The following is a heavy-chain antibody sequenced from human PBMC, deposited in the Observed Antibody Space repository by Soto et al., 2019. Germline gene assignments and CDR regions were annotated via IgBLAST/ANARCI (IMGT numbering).Heavy chain of an antibody. D-gene: IGHD5-18*01. V-gene: IGHV1-69*13. CDR1: GGTFSSYA. CDR3: ARDRDTAMVNYYYGMDV. CDR2: IIPIFGTA. J-gene: IGHJ6*02. Sequence: GASVKVSCKASGGTFSSYAISWVRQAPGQGLEWMGGIIPIFGTANYAQKFQGRVTITADESTSTAYMELSSLRSEDTAVYYCARDRDTAMVNYYYGMDVWGQGTKVTVSS.